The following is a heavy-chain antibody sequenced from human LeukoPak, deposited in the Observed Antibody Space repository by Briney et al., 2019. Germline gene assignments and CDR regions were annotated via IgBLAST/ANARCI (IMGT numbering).Heavy chain of an antibody. D-gene: IGHD1-26*01. V-gene: IGHV1-46*01. CDR3: ARGFRGDGSYYGNDY. Sequence: ASVKVSCKASGYTFTSYYMHWVRQAPGQGLEWMGINNPSGGSTSYAQKFQGRVTMTRDMSTSTVYMELSSLRSEDTAVYYCARGFRGDGSYYGNDYWGQGTLVTVSS. CDR2: NNPSGGST. CDR1: GYTFTSYY. J-gene: IGHJ4*02.